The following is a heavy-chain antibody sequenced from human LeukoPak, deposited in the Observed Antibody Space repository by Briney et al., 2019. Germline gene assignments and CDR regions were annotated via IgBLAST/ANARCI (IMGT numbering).Heavy chain of an antibody. CDR3: ARDQVARDVVVVLDATGTIDY. CDR1: GYTFTGYY. CDR2: INPNSGDT. V-gene: IGHV1-2*02. Sequence: AASVKVSCKASGYTFTGYYMHWVRQAPGQGLEWMGWINPNSGDTTYAQKFQGRVTMTRDTSISTAYMELRRLRSDDTAVYYCARDQVARDVVVVLDATGTIDYWGQGTLVTVSS. J-gene: IGHJ4*02. D-gene: IGHD2-15*01.